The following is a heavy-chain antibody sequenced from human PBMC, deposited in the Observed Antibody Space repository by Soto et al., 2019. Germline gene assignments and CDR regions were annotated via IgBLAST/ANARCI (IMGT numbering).Heavy chain of an antibody. CDR1: GYTFTSYD. Sequence: QVQLVQSGAGVKKPGASVKVSCKASGYTFTSYDINWVRQATGQGLEWMGWMNPNSGNTGYAQKFQGRVTMTRNTSISTAYMELSSLRSEDTAVYYCARVLGVHAVTTLGYWGQGTLVTVSS. J-gene: IGHJ4*02. D-gene: IGHD4-17*01. CDR3: ARVLGVHAVTTLGY. V-gene: IGHV1-8*01. CDR2: MNPNSGNT.